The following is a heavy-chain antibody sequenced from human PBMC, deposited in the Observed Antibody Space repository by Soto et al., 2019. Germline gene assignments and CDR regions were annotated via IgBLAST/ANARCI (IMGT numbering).Heavy chain of an antibody. V-gene: IGHV3-11*01. CDR1: GFTFSDYY. Sequence: QVQLVESGGGLVKPGGSLRLSCAASGFTFSDYYMNWIRQAPGKGLEWVSYITSSGRTTYYADSVKGRFTISRDNAKNSLYLQMDSLRAEDTAVYYCARELGWVHEYSSSPLSYYGMDVWGQGTTVTVSS. J-gene: IGHJ6*02. CDR2: ITSSGRTT. D-gene: IGHD6-6*01. CDR3: ARELGWVHEYSSSPLSYYGMDV.